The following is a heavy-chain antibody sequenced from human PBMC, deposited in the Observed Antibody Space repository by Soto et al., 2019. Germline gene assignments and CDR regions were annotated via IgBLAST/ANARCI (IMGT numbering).Heavy chain of an antibody. D-gene: IGHD3-9*01. J-gene: IGHJ4*01. CDR1: GYAFSTYL. CDR2: LNPTAGRT. V-gene: IGHV1-46*01. Sequence: QVQLVQSAAEVRRPGASVKVSCRTSGYAFSTYLMHWVRQAPGQGLEWMGILNPTAGRTSYSQKFQGRVTMTSDASTSTAYMELTGLRSDDTAVYYGARALRVGLTVVAPAYWGHGALVTVSS. CDR3: ARALRVGLTVVAPAY.